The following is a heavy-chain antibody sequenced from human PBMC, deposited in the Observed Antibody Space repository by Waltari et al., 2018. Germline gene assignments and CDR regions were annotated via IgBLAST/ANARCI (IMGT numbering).Heavy chain of an antibody. J-gene: IGHJ4*02. CDR1: GFTFSSSA. CDR2: ISDDGSNG. CDR3: ARAHYDFWSGPLDY. V-gene: IGHV3-30-3*01. Sequence: QVQLVESGGGVVQPGRSLRLSCATSGFTFSSSAMHWVRQAPGKGLEWVALISDDGSNGYYADSVKGRFTISRDNSKNTLYLQMNSLRPEDTAVYYCARAHYDFWSGPLDYWGQGTLVTVSS. D-gene: IGHD3-3*01.